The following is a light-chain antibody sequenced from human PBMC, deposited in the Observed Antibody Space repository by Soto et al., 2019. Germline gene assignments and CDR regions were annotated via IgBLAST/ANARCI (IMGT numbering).Light chain of an antibody. V-gene: IGKV3-20*01. J-gene: IGKJ2*01. CDR3: QQYASLYT. CDR1: QSVRSNY. Sequence: EIVLTQSPGTLSLAPGERATLSCRARQSVRSNYLAWYQQKPGQAPRLLMYGASTRATGIPVRFSGSGSGTDFTLTISRIGPEDFAVYYCQQYASLYTFGQGTPLEIK. CDR2: GAS.